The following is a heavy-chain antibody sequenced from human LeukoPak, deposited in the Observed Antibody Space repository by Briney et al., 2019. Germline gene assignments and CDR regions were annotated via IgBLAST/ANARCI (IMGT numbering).Heavy chain of an antibody. CDR2: ISSSGSTI. CDR1: GFTFSSYE. CDR3: AKAPASDQRWDFDL. D-gene: IGHD6-25*01. J-gene: IGHJ2*01. V-gene: IGHV3-48*03. Sequence: GGSLRLSCAASGFTFSSYEMNWVRQAPGKGLEWVSYISSSGSTICYADSVKGRFTISRDNSKNTLYLQMNSLRAEDTAVYYCAKAPASDQRWDFDLWGRGTLVTVSS.